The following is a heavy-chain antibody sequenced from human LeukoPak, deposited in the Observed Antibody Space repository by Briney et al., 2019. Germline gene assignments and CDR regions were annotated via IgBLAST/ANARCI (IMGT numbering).Heavy chain of an antibody. V-gene: IGHV1-46*01. Sequence: ASVKVSCKASGYTFTSYYMHWVRQAPGQGLEWMGIINPSGGSTSYAQKFQGRVTMTRDMSTSTVCMELSSLRSEDTAVYYCARASHSYGLDYWGQGTLVTVSS. D-gene: IGHD5-18*01. CDR1: GYTFTSYY. CDR2: INPSGGST. J-gene: IGHJ4*02. CDR3: ARASHSYGLDY.